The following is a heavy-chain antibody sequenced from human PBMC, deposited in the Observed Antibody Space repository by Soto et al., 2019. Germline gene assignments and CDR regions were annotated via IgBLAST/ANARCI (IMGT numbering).Heavy chain of an antibody. Sequence: EVQLLEYGGCLLQAGGSLRLYCAASGFTFISYAMSWVRQAPGKGLERVSASSGSGGSTYYADSVKGRFTISRDNSKNTLYLQLNSLRAEDTAVYYCAKFTLDLVVVPQIDYGGQGSLVTVSS. CDR2: SSGSGGST. V-gene: IGHV3-23*01. J-gene: IGHJ4*02. CDR3: AKFTLDLVVVPQIDY. D-gene: IGHD2-2*03. CDR1: GFTFISYA.